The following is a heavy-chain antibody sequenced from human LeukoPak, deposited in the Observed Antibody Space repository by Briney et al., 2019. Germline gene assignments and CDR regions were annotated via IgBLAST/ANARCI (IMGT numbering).Heavy chain of an antibody. J-gene: IGHJ5*02. CDR1: GGSISSGGYY. D-gene: IGHD3-10*01. V-gene: IGHV4-31*03. Sequence: SETLSLTCTVSGGSISSGGYYWSWIRQHPGKGLEWIGYIYYSGSTYYNPSLKSRVTISVDTSKNQFSLKLSSVTAADTAVYYRARESITMVRGVPSRWFDPWGQGTLVTVSS. CDR2: IYYSGST. CDR3: ARESITMVRGVPSRWFDP.